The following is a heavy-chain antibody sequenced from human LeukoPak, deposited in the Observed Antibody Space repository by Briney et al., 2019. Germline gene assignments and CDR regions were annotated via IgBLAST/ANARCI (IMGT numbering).Heavy chain of an antibody. Sequence: ASVKVSCKASGYTFTSYDINWVRQATGQGPEWMGWMNPNSGNTGYAQKFQGRVTITRNTSISTAYMELSSLRSEDTAVYYCARGELGPVAFDIWGQGTMVTVSS. CDR3: ARGELGPVAFDI. V-gene: IGHV1-8*03. J-gene: IGHJ3*02. CDR1: GYTFTSYD. CDR2: MNPNSGNT. D-gene: IGHD1-26*01.